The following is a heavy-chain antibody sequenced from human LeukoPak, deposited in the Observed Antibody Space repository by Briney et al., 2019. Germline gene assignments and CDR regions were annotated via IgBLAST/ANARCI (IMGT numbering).Heavy chain of an antibody. CDR1: GYTFTGYY. J-gene: IGHJ6*02. V-gene: IGHV1-2*02. D-gene: IGHD3-10*01. CDR2: INPNSGGT. CDR3: ARAVGYGSGSYPPYYYYGMDV. Sequence: ASVKVSCKASGYTFTGYYMHWVRQAPGQGLEWMGWINPNSGGTNYAQKFQGRVTMTRDTSISTAYMELSRLRSDDTAVYYCARAVGYGSGSYPPYYYYGMDVWGQGTTVTVSS.